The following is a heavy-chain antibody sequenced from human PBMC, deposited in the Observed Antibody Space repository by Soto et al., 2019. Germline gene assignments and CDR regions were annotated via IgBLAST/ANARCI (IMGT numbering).Heavy chain of an antibody. V-gene: IGHV2-5*01. D-gene: IGHD5-18*01. CDR1: GFSFSTDEVG. Sequence: SGPTLVNPTQTLTLTCTFSGFSFSTDEVGVGWIRQPPGKALEWLAIIYWNDDKRYSPSLKSRISITKDTSRNQVVLTMTNLDPVDTATYYCAHRPNWGSNYGRVAFDVWGQGPMVTVSS. CDR2: IYWNDDK. J-gene: IGHJ3*01. CDR3: AHRPNWGSNYGRVAFDV.